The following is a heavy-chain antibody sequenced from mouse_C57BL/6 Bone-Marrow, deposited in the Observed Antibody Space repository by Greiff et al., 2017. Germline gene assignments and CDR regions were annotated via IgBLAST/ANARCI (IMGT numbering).Heavy chain of an antibody. CDR1: GFTFSDYG. J-gene: IGHJ4*01. Sequence: EVMLVESGGGLVQPGGSLKLSCAASGFTFSDYGMAWVRQAPRKGPEWVAFISNLAYSIYYADTVTGLFTISRENAKNTLYLEMSSLRSEDTAMYYCARLFYAMDYWGQGTSVTVSS. CDR3: ARLFYAMDY. CDR2: ISNLAYSI. V-gene: IGHV5-15*01. D-gene: IGHD1-1*01.